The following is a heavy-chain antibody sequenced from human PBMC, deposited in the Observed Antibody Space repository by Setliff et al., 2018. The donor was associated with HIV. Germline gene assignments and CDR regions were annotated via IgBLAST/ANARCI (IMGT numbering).Heavy chain of an antibody. V-gene: IGHV4-4*07. Sequence: SETLSLTCTVSGGSISSYYWSWIRQPPGKGLEWIGRIDSSGITDYKPSLKGRVAISVDTYRNQFSLRVTSVTAADTAVYFCARDRHSSGLGSYGPWGPGILVTVS. CDR2: IDSSGIT. CDR3: ARDRHSSGLGSYGP. J-gene: IGHJ5*02. CDR1: GGSISSYY. D-gene: IGHD3-10*01.